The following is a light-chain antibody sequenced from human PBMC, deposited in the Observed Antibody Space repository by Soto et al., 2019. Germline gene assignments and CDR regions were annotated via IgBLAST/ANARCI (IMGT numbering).Light chain of an antibody. CDR1: QSVSTN. J-gene: IGKJ4*01. CDR2: DAS. Sequence: EIVMNQSPATLSVPPGERATLSCRASQSVSTNFAWYQQRPGQAPRLIIYDASVRATGIPARFSGSGSGTDFTLTISSLEPEDFAVYYCQEGTYWPAFGGGTKVDIK. CDR3: QEGTYWPA. V-gene: IGKV3-11*01.